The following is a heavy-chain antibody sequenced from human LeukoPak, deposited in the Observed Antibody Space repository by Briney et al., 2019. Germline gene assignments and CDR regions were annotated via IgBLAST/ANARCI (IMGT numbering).Heavy chain of an antibody. J-gene: IGHJ5*02. CDR3: ATANGGYGRWFDP. CDR1: GSTLTELS. Sequence: GASVKVSCKVSGSTLTELSMHWVRQSPGTGLEWMGGFDPEDGEAIYAQKFQGRVTITEDTSTDTAYMKLSSPRSEDTTVYYCATANGGYGRWFDPWGQGTLVTVSS. D-gene: IGHD1-26*01. CDR2: FDPEDGEA. V-gene: IGHV1-24*01.